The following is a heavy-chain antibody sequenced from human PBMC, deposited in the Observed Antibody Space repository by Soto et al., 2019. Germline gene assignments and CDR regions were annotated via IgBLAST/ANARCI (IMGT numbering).Heavy chain of an antibody. CDR1: GGSISPYY. D-gene: IGHD4-17*01. CDR3: VRVGGYYGDYPNFDY. CDR2: IYYTGST. Sequence: SETLSLTCTVSGGSISPYYWSWIRQPPGKGLEWIGYIYYTGSTKYNPPLKSRVTISVGTSNYHFFLRLTSVTAADTAVYYCVRVGGYYGDYPNFDYWGQGTQVTVSS. J-gene: IGHJ4*02. V-gene: IGHV4-59*01.